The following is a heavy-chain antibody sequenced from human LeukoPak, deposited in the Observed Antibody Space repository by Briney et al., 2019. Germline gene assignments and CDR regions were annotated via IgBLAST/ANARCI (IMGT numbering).Heavy chain of an antibody. CDR3: ARHSSSWSVLDY. D-gene: IGHD6-13*01. CDR1: GGSISNYY. CDR2: IYYSGST. V-gene: IGHV4-59*08. J-gene: IGHJ4*02. Sequence: SETLSLTCTVSGGSISNYYWSWIRQPPGKGLEWIGYIYYSGSTNYNPSLKSRVTISVDTSKNQFSLKLSSVTAADTAVYYCARHSSSWSVLDYWGQGTLVTVSS.